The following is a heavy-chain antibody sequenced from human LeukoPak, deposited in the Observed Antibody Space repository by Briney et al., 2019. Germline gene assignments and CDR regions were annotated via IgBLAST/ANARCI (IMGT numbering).Heavy chain of an antibody. CDR2: IIPIFGTK. Sequence: SVTVSCKASGGTFSSYAISWVRQAPGQGLEWMGGIIPIFGTKNYAHTFQGRVTITTDEATSTAYMELSSLRSEDTAVYYCARGWVEYYYDSSGSIDYFDYWGQGTLVTVSS. CDR1: GGTFSSYA. J-gene: IGHJ4*02. V-gene: IGHV1-69*05. CDR3: ARGWVEYYYDSSGSIDYFDY. D-gene: IGHD3-22*01.